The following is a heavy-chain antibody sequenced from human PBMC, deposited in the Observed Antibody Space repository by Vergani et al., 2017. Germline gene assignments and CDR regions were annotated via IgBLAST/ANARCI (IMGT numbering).Heavy chain of an antibody. D-gene: IGHD3-9*01. J-gene: IGHJ4*02. CDR2: INPSSGHT. Sequence: QVQVVQSGAEVKKSGASVKVSCKTSGYTFSNNYMHWVRQAPGQGLEWMGIINPSSGHTNYAQKFQGRVTMTRDTSTSTVYMELSSLRSEDTAIYYCARGDYGILTGYRYWGQGTLVTVSA. CDR3: ARGDYGILTGYRY. V-gene: IGHV1-46*03. CDR1: GYTFSNNY.